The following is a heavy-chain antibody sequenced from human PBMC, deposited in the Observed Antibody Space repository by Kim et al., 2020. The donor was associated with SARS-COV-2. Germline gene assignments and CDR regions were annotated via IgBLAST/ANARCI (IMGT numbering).Heavy chain of an antibody. V-gene: IGHV3-49*04. D-gene: IGHD6-13*01. J-gene: IGHJ4*02. CDR1: GFTFGDYA. CDR2: IRSKAYGGTI. Sequence: GGSLRLSCTASGFTFGDYAMSWVRQAPGKGLEWVGFIRSKAYGGTIEYAASVKGRFTISRDDSKSIAYLQMNSLKTEDTAVYYCTRDWQQLVNWGQGTLVTVSS. CDR3: TRDWQQLVN.